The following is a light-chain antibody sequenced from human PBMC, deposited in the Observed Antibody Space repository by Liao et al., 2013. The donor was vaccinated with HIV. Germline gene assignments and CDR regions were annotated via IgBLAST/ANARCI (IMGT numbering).Light chain of an antibody. CDR1: KLGDEY. J-gene: IGLJ1*01. V-gene: IGLV3-1*01. CDR3: QAWDSSTAYV. CDR2: QDT. Sequence: SYELTQPPSVSVSPGQTASITCSGDKLGDEYASWYQQKPGQSPVLVIYQDTRRPSGVPGRFSGSNSENTATLTISGTQAMDEADYYCQAWDSSTAYVFGPGTKLAVL.